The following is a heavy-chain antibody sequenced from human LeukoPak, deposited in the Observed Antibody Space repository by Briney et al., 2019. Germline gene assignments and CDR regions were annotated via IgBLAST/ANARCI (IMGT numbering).Heavy chain of an antibody. Sequence: SETLSLTCTVSGGSISSYYWSWIRQPPGKGLEWIGYIYYSGSTNYNPSLKSRVTISVDTSKNQFSLKLSSVTAADTAVYYCARFDYDSAGYFDYWGQGILVTVSS. CDR2: IYYSGST. CDR1: GGSISSYY. CDR3: ARFDYDSAGYFDY. V-gene: IGHV4-59*01. D-gene: IGHD3-22*01. J-gene: IGHJ4*02.